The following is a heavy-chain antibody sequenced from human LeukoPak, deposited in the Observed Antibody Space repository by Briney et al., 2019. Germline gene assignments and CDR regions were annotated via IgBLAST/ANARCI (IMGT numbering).Heavy chain of an antibody. Sequence: GGSLRLSCAASGFTFSSYAVSWVRQAPGKGLEWVSAISGSGGSTYYADSVKGRFTISRDNSKNTLYLQMNSLRAEDTAVYYCAKVLAVWVTRGPNWFDPWGQGTLVTVSS. CDR2: ISGSGGST. J-gene: IGHJ5*02. D-gene: IGHD4-17*01. CDR1: GFTFSSYA. V-gene: IGHV3-23*01. CDR3: AKVLAVWVTRGPNWFDP.